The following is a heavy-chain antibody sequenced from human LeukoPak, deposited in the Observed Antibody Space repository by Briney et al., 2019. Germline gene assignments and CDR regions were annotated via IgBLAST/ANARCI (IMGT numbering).Heavy chain of an antibody. CDR2: INPNSGGT. J-gene: IGHJ4*02. CDR3: ARGEGVRYPALPPGDY. D-gene: IGHD3-9*01. Sequence: ASVKVSCKASAYTSTEYYIHWVRLVLQGRRERVGWINPNSGGTNYAQKFQGRVTMTRDTSISTAYMELSRLTYDDTAVYYCARGEGVRYPALPPGDYWGQGTLVTVSS. V-gene: IGHV1-2*02. CDR1: AYTSTEYY.